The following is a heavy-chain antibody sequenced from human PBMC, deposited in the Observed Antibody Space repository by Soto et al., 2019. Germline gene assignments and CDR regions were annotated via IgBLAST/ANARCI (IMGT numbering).Heavy chain of an antibody. Sequence: GSLRLSCAASGFSFSSYAMNWVCQAPGKGLEWVSVISGSGDSTYYADSVKGRFTISRDNSKNTLYLQMISLRAEDTAVYYRARRSSGWYFDYWGQGTLVTVSS. V-gene: IGHV3-23*01. CDR2: ISGSGDST. CDR3: ARRSSGWYFDY. D-gene: IGHD6-19*01. CDR1: GFSFSSYA. J-gene: IGHJ4*02.